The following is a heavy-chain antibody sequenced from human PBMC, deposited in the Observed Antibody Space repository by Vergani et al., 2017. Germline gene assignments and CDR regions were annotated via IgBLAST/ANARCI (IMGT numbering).Heavy chain of an antibody. CDR2: VDPEDGET. CDR3: ATPQTVTTGGMEV. CDR1: GYTFTDHY. D-gene: IGHD4-17*01. Sequence: EVQLVPSGAEVKKPGATMKISCKVSGYTFTDHYMHWVKQAPGKGLEWMVLVDPEDGETIYAEKFKGRVTIAADTSTDTAHLELSSLRSEDTAVYYCATPQTVTTGGMEVWGQGTTVIVSS. V-gene: IGHV1-69-2*01. J-gene: IGHJ6*02.